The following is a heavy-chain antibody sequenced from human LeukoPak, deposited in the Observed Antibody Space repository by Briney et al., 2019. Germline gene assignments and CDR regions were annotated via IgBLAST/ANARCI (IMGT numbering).Heavy chain of an antibody. V-gene: IGHV3-23*01. J-gene: IGHJ3*02. D-gene: IGHD3-22*01. CDR1: GFTFSSSA. CDR2: ISASGGST. Sequence: GGSLRLSCAASGFTFSSSAMSWVRQVPGKGLEWVSGISASGGSTYYADSVKGRFTISRDNSKNTLYLQMNSLRAEDTAVYYCAKDAYYYDSSGYYGDAFDIWGQGTMVTVSS. CDR3: AKDAYYYDSSGYYGDAFDI.